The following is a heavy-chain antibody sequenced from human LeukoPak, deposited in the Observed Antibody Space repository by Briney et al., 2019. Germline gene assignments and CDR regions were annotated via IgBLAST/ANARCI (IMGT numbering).Heavy chain of an antibody. D-gene: IGHD3-16*02. V-gene: IGHV1-2*02. CDR1: GYTFTGYY. Sequence: ASVKVSCKASGYTFTGYYMHWVRQAPGQGLEWMGWINPNSGGTNYAQKFQGRATMTRDTSISTAYMELSRLRSDDTAVYYCAHDYVWGSYRYAFDIWGQGTMVTVSS. J-gene: IGHJ3*02. CDR3: AHDYVWGSYRYAFDI. CDR2: INPNSGGT.